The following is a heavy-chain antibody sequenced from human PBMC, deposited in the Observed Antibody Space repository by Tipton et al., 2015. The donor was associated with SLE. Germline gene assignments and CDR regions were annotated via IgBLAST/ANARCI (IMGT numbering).Heavy chain of an antibody. Sequence: AGLVKPSETLSLTCGVRGGSFKDYYWSWIRQSPGKRLEWIGEVDHSGVTRYNPSLKSRVAIRPDTANDQFSLSLSSVTAADSGVYYCARVASSGQRGVYYFDYWGQGTLVTVSS. CDR3: ARVASSGQRGVYYFDY. CDR1: GGSFKDYY. J-gene: IGHJ4*02. D-gene: IGHD6-19*01. V-gene: IGHV4-34*01. CDR2: VDHSGVT.